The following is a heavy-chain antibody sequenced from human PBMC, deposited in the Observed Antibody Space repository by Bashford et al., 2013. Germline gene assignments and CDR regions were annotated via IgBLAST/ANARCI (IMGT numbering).Heavy chain of an antibody. D-gene: IGHD3-3*01. Sequence: PSVKVSCKASGYTFTSYAITWVRQAPGQGLEWMGWISAYNGNTNYAQQLQDRVTMTTDTSTSTAYMELRSLRSDDTAVHYCARSPLLEWLPRYMDVWGKGTTVTVSS. CDR3: ARSPLLEWLPRYMDV. V-gene: IGHV1-18*01. CDR2: ISAYNGNT. CDR1: GYTFTSYA. J-gene: IGHJ6*03.